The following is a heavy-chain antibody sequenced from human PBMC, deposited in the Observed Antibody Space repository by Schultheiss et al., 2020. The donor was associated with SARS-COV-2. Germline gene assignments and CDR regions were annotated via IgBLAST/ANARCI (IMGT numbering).Heavy chain of an antibody. CDR3: ARGSRSSIGLGGSDF. J-gene: IGHJ4*02. CDR1: GFTFSSYW. Sequence: GGSLRLSCAASGFTFSSYWMSWVRQAPGKGLEWVSYISSSGSTIYYADSVKGRFSISRDNAKNSVFLDMKNLRAEDTAVYYCARGSRSSIGLGGSDFWGQGTLVTVSS. D-gene: IGHD6-19*01. V-gene: IGHV3-48*04. CDR2: ISSSGSTI.